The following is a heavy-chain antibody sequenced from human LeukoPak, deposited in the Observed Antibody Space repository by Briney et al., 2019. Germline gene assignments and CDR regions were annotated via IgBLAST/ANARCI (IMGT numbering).Heavy chain of an antibody. CDR3: ARGPPRYSSY. CDR1: GGSFSGYY. Sequence: SETLSLTCAVYGGSFSGYYWSWIRQPPGKGLEWIGEINHSGSTNYNPSFKSRGTISVDTSKNQFSLKLSSVTAADTAVYYCARGPPRYSSYWGQGTLVTVSS. J-gene: IGHJ4*02. V-gene: IGHV4-34*01. CDR2: INHSGST. D-gene: IGHD5-18*01.